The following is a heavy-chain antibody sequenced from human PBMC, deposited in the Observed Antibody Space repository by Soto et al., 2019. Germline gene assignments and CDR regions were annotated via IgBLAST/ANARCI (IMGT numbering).Heavy chain of an antibody. CDR3: ARGRCTSATCFPDY. V-gene: IGHV3-7*01. J-gene: IGHJ4*02. CDR2: IKQDGSDK. D-gene: IGHD2-2*01. Sequence: EVQLVESGGGLVQPGGSLRLSCAASGFALNTYWMTWVRQAPGKGLEWVANIKQDGSDKYYVDSVKGRFTISRDNAQNSLHLQMNSLRAEDTAVYYCARGRCTSATCFPDYWGQGTLVTVSS. CDR1: GFALNTYW.